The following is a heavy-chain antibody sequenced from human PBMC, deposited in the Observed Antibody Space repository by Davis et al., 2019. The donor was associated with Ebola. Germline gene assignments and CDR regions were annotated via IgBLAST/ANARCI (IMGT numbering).Heavy chain of an antibody. V-gene: IGHV3-48*02. CDR2: ISSGGRTI. Sequence: GGSLRLSCAASGFTFSSNTMTWVRQAPGKGLEWVSYISSGGRTIYYADSVKGRFTISRDNAKKSLYLQMSSLRDEDTAVYYCATVRGVCTDGVCSSYWYFDLWGRGTLVTVSS. D-gene: IGHD2-8*01. J-gene: IGHJ2*01. CDR3: ATVRGVCTDGVCSSYWYFDL. CDR1: GFTFSSNT.